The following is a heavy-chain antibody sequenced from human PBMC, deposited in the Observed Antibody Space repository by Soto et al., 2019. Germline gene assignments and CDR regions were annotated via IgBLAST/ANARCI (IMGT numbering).Heavy chain of an antibody. CDR2: ISYDGSNK. V-gene: IGHV3-30*18. CDR3: AKDCYYGSGTSLPPLDSLDY. D-gene: IGHD3-10*01. Sequence: GGSLRLSCASSGFTFSSYGMHWVRQAPGKGLEWVAVISYDGSNKYYADSVKGRFTISRDNSKNTLYLQMNSLRAEDTAVYYCAKDCYYGSGTSLPPLDSLDYWGQGTLVTVSS. J-gene: IGHJ4*02. CDR1: GFTFSSYG.